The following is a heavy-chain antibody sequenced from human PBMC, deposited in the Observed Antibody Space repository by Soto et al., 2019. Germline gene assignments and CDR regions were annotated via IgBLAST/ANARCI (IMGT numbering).Heavy chain of an antibody. CDR1: GGSISSYY. CDR2: IYYSGST. CDR3: ARRSWDYDSSGYQYYFDY. D-gene: IGHD3-22*01. J-gene: IGHJ4*02. V-gene: IGHV4-59*01. Sequence: LSLTCTGSGGSISSYYWSWIRQPPGKGLEWIGYIYYSGSTNYNPSLKSRVTISVDTSKNQFSLKLSSVTAADTAVYYCARRSWDYDSSGYQYYFDYWGQGTLVTVSS.